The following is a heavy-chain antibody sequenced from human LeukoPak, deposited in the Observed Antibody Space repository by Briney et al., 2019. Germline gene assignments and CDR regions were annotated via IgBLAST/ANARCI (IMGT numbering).Heavy chain of an antibody. J-gene: IGHJ4*02. Sequence: GGSLRLSCAASGFTVSSNYMSWVRQAPGKGLEWVSLIYTSTYYADSVQGRFTISRDNSKNTLYLQMNSLRAEDTAVYYCARSSRPKYYFDYWGQGTLVTVSS. CDR3: ARSSRPKYYFDY. CDR2: IYTST. V-gene: IGHV3-66*01. CDR1: GFTVSSNY.